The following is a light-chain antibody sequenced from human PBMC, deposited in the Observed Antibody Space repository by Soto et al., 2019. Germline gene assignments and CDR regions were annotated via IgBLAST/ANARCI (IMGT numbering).Light chain of an antibody. V-gene: IGLV1-44*01. CDR1: SSNIGRNT. J-gene: IGLJ1*01. CDR3: ASWDDSLNGLYV. CDR2: SDD. Sequence: QSVLTQPPSASGTAGQGVTISCSGSSSNIGRNTVNWYQQLPGTAPKLLIFSDDQRPSGVPDRFSGSKSGTSASLAISGLQSEDEADYYCASWDDSLNGLYVFGTGTKVTVL.